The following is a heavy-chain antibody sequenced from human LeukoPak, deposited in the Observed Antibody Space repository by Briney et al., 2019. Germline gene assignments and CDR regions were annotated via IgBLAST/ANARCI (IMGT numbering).Heavy chain of an antibody. Sequence: SVKVSCTASGGTFSSYAISWVRQAPGQGLEWMGGIIPIFGTANYAQKFQGRVTITADESTSTAYMELSSLRSEDTAVYYCAREETYDGSGYWLDSYYYGMDVWGQGTTVTVSS. CDR3: AREETYDGSGYWLDSYYYGMDV. CDR1: GGTFSSYA. V-gene: IGHV1-69*13. D-gene: IGHD3-22*01. CDR2: IIPIFGTA. J-gene: IGHJ6*02.